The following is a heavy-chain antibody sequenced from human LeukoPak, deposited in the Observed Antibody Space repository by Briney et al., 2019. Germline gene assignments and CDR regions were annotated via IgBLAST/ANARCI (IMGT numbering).Heavy chain of an antibody. Sequence: SETLSLTCTVSGGSISSGSYYWSWIRQPAGKGLEWIGRIYTSGSTNYNPSLKSRFTISVDTSKNQFSLKLSSVTAADTAVYYCAREIVVVPAAIWFDPWGQGTLVTVSS. V-gene: IGHV4-61*02. CDR2: IYTSGST. CDR3: AREIVVVPAAIWFDP. J-gene: IGHJ5*02. D-gene: IGHD2-2*01. CDR1: GGSISSGSYY.